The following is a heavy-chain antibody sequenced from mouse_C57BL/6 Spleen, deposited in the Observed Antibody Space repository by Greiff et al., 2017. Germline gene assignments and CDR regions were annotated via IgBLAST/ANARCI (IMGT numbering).Heavy chain of an antibody. V-gene: IGHV1-64*01. CDR1: GYTFTSYW. CDR3: AREDDYDGAY. CDR2: IHPNSGST. Sequence: VKLQQSGAELVKPGASVKLSCKASGYTFTSYWMHWVKQRPGQGLEWIGMIHPNSGSTNYNEKFKSKATLTVDKSSSTAYMQLSSLTSEDSAVYYCAREDDYDGAYWGQGTLVTVSA. D-gene: IGHD2-4*01. J-gene: IGHJ3*01.